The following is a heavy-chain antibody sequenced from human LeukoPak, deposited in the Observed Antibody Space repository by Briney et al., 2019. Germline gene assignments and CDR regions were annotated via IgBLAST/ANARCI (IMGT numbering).Heavy chain of an antibody. CDR2: IDWDDDK. V-gene: IGHV2-70*04. J-gene: IGHJ3*02. Sequence: SGPTLVNPTQTLTLTCTFSGFSLSTSGMRLSWIRQPPGKALEWLARIDWDDDKFYCTSLKTRLTISKDTSKNQVVLTMTNMDPVDTATYYCARSCGGDCYSPSGPSDAFDIWGQGTMVTVSS. CDR1: GFSLSTSGMR. CDR3: ARSCGGDCYSPSGPSDAFDI. D-gene: IGHD2-21*01.